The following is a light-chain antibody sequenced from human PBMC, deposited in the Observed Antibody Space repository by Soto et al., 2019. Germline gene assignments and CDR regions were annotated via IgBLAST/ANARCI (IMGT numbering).Light chain of an antibody. CDR1: QTINSNY. J-gene: IGKJ1*01. Sequence: EIVLTQSPGTLSLSPGERATLSCRASQTINSNYLVWFQQKPGQAPRLLIYGASSRATGVPDRFSGSGSGTDFTLTISSLEPEDFAVYYCQQCDRSPWTFGQGTKVEIK. CDR2: GAS. CDR3: QQCDRSPWT. V-gene: IGKV3-20*01.